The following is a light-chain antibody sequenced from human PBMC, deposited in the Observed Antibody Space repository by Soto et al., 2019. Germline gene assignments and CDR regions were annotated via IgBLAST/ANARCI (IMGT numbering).Light chain of an antibody. CDR2: AAS. Sequence: DIQMTQSPCSLSASVGDRVTITCRAGQNIFSSLNWYQQKPGKAPKLLIYAASSLQSGVPSRFSGSGSETDFTLTITSLQPEDFATYYCQQSYNSPPITFGQGTRLEIK. J-gene: IGKJ5*01. V-gene: IGKV1-39*01. CDR1: QNIFSS. CDR3: QQSYNSPPIT.